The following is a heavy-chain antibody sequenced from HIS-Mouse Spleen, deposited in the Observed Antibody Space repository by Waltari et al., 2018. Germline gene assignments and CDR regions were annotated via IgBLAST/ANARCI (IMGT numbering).Heavy chain of an antibody. CDR1: GFTFDDYT. Sequence: EVQLVESGGGLVKPGGSLRLSCAASGFTFDDYTMHWVRQAPGKGLEWVSLISWDGGSTYYADSVKGRFTISRDNSKNSLYLQMNSLRTEDTALYYCAKENSTDCTNGVCPDYYYYYGMDVWGQGP. CDR2: ISWDGGST. V-gene: IGHV3-43*01. D-gene: IGHD2-8*01. J-gene: IGHJ6*02. CDR3: AKENSTDCTNGVCPDYYYYYGMDV.